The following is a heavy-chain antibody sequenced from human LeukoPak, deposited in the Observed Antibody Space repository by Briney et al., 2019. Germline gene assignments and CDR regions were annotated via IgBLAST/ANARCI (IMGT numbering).Heavy chain of an antibody. CDR1: GFTFSSYA. CDR2: ISYDGSNK. J-gene: IGHJ4*02. V-gene: IGHV3-30-3*01. Sequence: GGSLRLSCAASGFTFSSYAMHWVRQAPGKGLEWVAVISYDGSNKYYADSVKGRFTISSDNAKNSLYLQMNSLRAEDTAVYYCARDALWGQGTLVTVSS. CDR3: ARDAL.